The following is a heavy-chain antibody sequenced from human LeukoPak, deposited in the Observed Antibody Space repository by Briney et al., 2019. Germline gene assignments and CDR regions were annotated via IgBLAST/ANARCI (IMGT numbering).Heavy chain of an antibody. CDR3: AKDRSGSYLGGPIDY. D-gene: IGHD1-26*01. CDR2: ISPGGGTT. Sequence: TGGSLRLSCAVSGFAFGSEAMSWVRQSPARGLEWVASISPGGGTTYYADSVKGRFTISRDNSKNTLYLQMNSLRAEDTAVYYCAKDRSGSYLGGPIDYWGQGTLVTVSS. J-gene: IGHJ4*02. V-gene: IGHV3-23*01. CDR1: GFAFGSEA.